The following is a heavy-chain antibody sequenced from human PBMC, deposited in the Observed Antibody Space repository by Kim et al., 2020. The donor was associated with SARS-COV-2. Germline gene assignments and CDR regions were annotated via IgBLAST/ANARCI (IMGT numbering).Heavy chain of an antibody. CDR1: GYTFTSSA. CDR2: INTNTGNP. D-gene: IGHD6-19*01. J-gene: IGHJ6*02. CDR3: ASPSAVAGAGYFHYGMDV. V-gene: IGHV7-4-1*02. Sequence: ASVKVSCKASGYTFTSSAINWVRQAPGQGLEWMGWINTNTGNPTYAQDFTGSFVFTLDTSVSTAYLQISSLKAEDTAVYYCASPSAVAGAGYFHYGMDVWGQGTTVTVSS.